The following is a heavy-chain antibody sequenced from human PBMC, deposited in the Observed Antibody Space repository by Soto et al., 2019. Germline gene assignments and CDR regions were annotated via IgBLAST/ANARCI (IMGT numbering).Heavy chain of an antibody. J-gene: IGHJ4*02. CDR1: GFTFSSYA. CDR2: ISGSGGTT. Sequence: EVQLLESGGGLARPGGALRLCCTASGFTFSSYAMTWVRQAPGKGLAWVSGISGSGGTTHYTDAVKGRFTVSRDNSNNTVCLQMNSLRVEDTAVYYCARGQGSVMFPVPVGIVNRPKPTGFDYWGQGTLVTVST. D-gene: IGHD3-16*01. CDR3: ARGQGSVMFPVPVGIVNRPKPTGFDY. V-gene: IGHV3-23*01.